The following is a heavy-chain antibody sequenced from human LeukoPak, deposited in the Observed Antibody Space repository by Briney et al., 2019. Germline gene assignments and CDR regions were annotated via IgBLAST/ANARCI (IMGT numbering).Heavy chain of an antibody. D-gene: IGHD6-19*01. J-gene: IGHJ4*02. CDR1: GASISHRYYY. Sequence: PSETLSLTCNVSGASISHRYYYWVWIRQPPGKGLEWVGSIYYSGTTYYNPSLKSRSTISVDTSKNQFSLRLSSVTAADTAVYYCARTGYSSGWYLGFFDYWGQGTLVTVSS. CDR3: ARTGYSSGWYLGFFDY. V-gene: IGHV4-39*01. CDR2: IYYSGTT.